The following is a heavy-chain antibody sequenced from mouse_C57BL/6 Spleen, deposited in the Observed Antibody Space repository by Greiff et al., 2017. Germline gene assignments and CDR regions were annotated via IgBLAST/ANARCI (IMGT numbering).Heavy chain of an antibody. CDR2: IDPSDSET. CDR1: GYTFTSYW. V-gene: IGHV1-52*01. D-gene: IGHD2-5*01. J-gene: IGHJ4*01. CDR3: ARSYYRNYYAMDY. Sequence: QVQLQQPGAELVRPGSSVKLSCKASGYTFTSYWMHWVKQRPIQGLEWIGNIDPSDSETHYNQKFKDKATLTVDKSSSTAYMQLSSLTSEDSAVYYCARSYYRNYYAMDYWGQGTSVTVSS.